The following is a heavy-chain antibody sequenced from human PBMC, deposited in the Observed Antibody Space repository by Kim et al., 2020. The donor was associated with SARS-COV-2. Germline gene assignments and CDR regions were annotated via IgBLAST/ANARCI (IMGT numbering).Heavy chain of an antibody. Sequence: ASVKVSCKASGYTFTSSGISWVRQAPGQGLEWMGWISAYNGNTNYAQTLQGRVTMTTDTSTSTAYMELRSLTSDDTAVYYCARVTAAWKLVGMVDYWGQGTLVTVSS. V-gene: IGHV1-18*01. CDR1: GYTFTSSG. J-gene: IGHJ4*02. D-gene: IGHD6-13*01. CDR2: ISAYNGNT. CDR3: ARVTAAWKLVGMVDY.